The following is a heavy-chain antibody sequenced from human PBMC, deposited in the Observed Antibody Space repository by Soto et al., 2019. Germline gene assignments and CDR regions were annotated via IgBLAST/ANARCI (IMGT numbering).Heavy chain of an antibody. J-gene: IGHJ6*02. CDR1: GYSFTSYW. CDR2: IYPGDSDT. Sequence: PGESLKISCKGSGYSFTSYWIGWVRQMPGKGLEWMGIIYPGDSDTRYSPSFQGQVTISADKSISTAYLQWSSLKASDTAMYYCVRHVPYSSSWPKTSLYYYYGMDVWGQGTTVTVSS. CDR3: VRHVPYSSSWPKTSLYYYYGMDV. V-gene: IGHV5-51*01. D-gene: IGHD6-13*01.